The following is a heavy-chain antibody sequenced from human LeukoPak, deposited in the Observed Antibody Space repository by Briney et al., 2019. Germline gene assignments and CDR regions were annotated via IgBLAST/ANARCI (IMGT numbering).Heavy chain of an antibody. Sequence: SETLSLTCAVSGYSISSGYYWGWIRQPPGKGLEWIGSIYHSGSTYYNPSLKSRVTISVDTSKNQFSLKLSSVTAADTAVYYRARQTGQYYYDSSGYYYPWGQGTLVTVSS. J-gene: IGHJ5*02. CDR1: GYSISSGYY. CDR3: ARQTGQYYYDSSGYYYP. D-gene: IGHD3-22*01. CDR2: IYHSGST. V-gene: IGHV4-38-2*01.